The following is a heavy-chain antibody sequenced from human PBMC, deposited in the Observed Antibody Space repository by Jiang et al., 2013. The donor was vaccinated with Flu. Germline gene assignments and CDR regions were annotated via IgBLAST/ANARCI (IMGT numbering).Heavy chain of an antibody. Sequence: VQLLESGGGVVQPGRSLRLSCAASGFTFSTYGMHWVRQAPGKGLEWVAVISFDGGTENYEASVKGRFTISRDNSKNTLYLQMNSLRAEDTAVYFCAKDLTAYCGGDCSLFDYVGPGDPGHRLL. CDR2: ISFDGGTE. J-gene: IGHJ4*02. D-gene: IGHD2-21*01. CDR1: GFTFSTYG. V-gene: IGHV3-30*18. CDR3: AKDLTAYCGGDCSLFDY.